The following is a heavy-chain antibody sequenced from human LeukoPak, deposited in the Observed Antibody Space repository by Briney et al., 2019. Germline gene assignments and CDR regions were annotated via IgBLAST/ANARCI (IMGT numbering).Heavy chain of an antibody. Sequence: PSETLSLTCAVYGGSFSGYYWSWIRQPPGKGLEWIGEINHSGSTNYNPSLKSRVTISVDTSKNQSSLKLSSVTAADTAVYYCARRYYYGSGSYYDPRQNNWFDPWGQGTLVTVSS. CDR2: INHSGST. CDR1: GGSFSGYY. CDR3: ARRYYYGSGSYYDPRQNNWFDP. D-gene: IGHD3-10*01. V-gene: IGHV4-34*01. J-gene: IGHJ5*02.